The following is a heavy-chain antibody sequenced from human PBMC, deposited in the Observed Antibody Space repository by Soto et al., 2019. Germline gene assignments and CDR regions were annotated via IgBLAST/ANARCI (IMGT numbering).Heavy chain of an antibody. J-gene: IGHJ4*02. CDR3: AGGESVVGDY. Sequence: QVQLVQSGAEEKKPGASVKVSCKASGYTFTSYAMHWVRQAPGQRLEWMGWINAGNGNTKCSQKFQDRVTLTRDTSARTAYMGLSSLRSEDTAVYYCAGGESVVGDYWGQGTLVTVSS. CDR1: GYTFTSYA. D-gene: IGHD2-15*01. CDR2: INAGNGNT. V-gene: IGHV1-3*05.